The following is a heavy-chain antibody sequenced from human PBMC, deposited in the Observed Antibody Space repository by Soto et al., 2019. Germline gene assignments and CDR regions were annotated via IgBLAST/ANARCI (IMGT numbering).Heavy chain of an antibody. CDR1: GGSISSSNW. J-gene: IGHJ4*02. CDR2: IYHSGST. V-gene: IGHV4-4*02. Sequence: SETLSLTCAVSGGSISSSNWWSWVRQPPGKGLEWIGEIYHSGSTNYNPSLKSRVTISVDKSKNQFSLKLSSVTAADTAVYYCARAAWGYCTNGVCYSYDYWGQGTLVTVSS. D-gene: IGHD2-8*01. CDR3: ARAAWGYCTNGVCYSYDY.